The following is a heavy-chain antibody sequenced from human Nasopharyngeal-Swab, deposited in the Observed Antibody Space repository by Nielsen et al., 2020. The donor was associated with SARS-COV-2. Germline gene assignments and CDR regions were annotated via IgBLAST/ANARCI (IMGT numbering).Heavy chain of an antibody. CDR1: GDSMSRFW. V-gene: IGHV4-4*08. D-gene: IGHD4-23*01. J-gene: IGHJ4*02. CDR2: ISATGTT. Sequence: GSLRLSCIVSGDSMSRFWWSWIRQAPGKGLEWVGYISATGTTTYNPSLKSRATIFIDSSRRQFSLRLSSVTAADTAVYYCATDLDHFGGENRFDSWGQGTRVTVSS. CDR3: ATDLDHFGGENRFDS.